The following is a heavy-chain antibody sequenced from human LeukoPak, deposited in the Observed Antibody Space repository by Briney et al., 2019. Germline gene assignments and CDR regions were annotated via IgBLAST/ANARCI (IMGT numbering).Heavy chain of an antibody. CDR2: INPNSGGT. V-gene: IGHV1-2*02. CDR3: ARHDY. CDR1: GGSGGSFSNHG. J-gene: IGHJ4*02. Sequence: ASVKVSCKASGGSGGSFSNHGINWVRQAPGQGLEWMGWINPNSGGTNYAQKFQGRVTMTRDTSISTAYMELSRLRSDDTAVYYCARHDYWGQGTLVTVSS.